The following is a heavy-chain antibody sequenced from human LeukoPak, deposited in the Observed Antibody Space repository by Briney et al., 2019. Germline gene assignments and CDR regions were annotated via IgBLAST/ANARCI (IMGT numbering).Heavy chain of an antibody. CDR2: ITGGGSDT. D-gene: IGHD6-6*01. CDR1: GFTFSSYA. J-gene: IGHJ4*02. CDR3: AKGSSSSRPYRFDF. V-gene: IGHV3-23*01. Sequence: GGSLRLSCAASGFTFSSYAMSWVRQAPGKGLEWVSAITGGGSDTFHADSVKGRFTISRDNSESTLYVQMNSLRAEDTATYYCAKGSSSSRPYRFDFWGQGTLVTVSS.